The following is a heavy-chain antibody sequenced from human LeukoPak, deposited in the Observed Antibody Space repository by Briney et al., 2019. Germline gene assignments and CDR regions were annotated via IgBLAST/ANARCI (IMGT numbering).Heavy chain of an antibody. J-gene: IGHJ6*02. CDR3: ARGPRGYYYYYGMDV. CDR1: GGSFSGYY. V-gene: IGHV4-34*01. Sequence: SETLSLTCAVYGGSFSGYYWSWIRQPPGKGLEWIGEINHSGSTNYNPSPKSRVTISVDTSKNQFSLKLSSVTAADTAVYYCARGPRGYYYYYGMDVWGQGTTVTVSS. D-gene: IGHD3-10*01. CDR2: INHSGST.